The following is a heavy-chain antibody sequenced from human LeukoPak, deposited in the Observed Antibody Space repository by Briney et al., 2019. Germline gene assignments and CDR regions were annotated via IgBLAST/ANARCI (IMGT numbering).Heavy chain of an antibody. CDR1: GFTSSSYG. CDR2: IRYDGSNK. J-gene: IGHJ4*02. Sequence: GGSLRLSCAASGFTSSSYGMHWVRQAPGKGLEWVTFIRYDGSNKYYADSVKGRFSVSRDNSKNTLYLQMNSLRAEDTAVYYCVRVESYIDILTGRFDVYHFDYWGQGALVTVSS. CDR3: VRVESYIDILTGRFDVYHFDY. V-gene: IGHV3-30*02. D-gene: IGHD3-9*01.